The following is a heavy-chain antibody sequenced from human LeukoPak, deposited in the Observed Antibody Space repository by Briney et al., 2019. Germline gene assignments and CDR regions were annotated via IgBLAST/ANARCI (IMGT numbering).Heavy chain of an antibody. CDR3: ARDLSSSWYASLDY. Sequence: GGSLRLSCVASGFPFSSYAMHWVRQAPGKGLEWVAVISYDGSNKYYADSVKGRFTISRDNSKNTLYLQMKSLRAGETAVYYCARDLSSSWYASLDYWGQGTLVTVSS. CDR1: GFPFSSYA. V-gene: IGHV3-30-3*01. CDR2: ISYDGSNK. J-gene: IGHJ4*02. D-gene: IGHD6-13*01.